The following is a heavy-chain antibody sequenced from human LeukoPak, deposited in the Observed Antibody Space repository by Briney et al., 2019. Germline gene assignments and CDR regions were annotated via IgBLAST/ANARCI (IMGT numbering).Heavy chain of an antibody. Sequence: GGSLRLSCAVSGLTVSRTYMSWVRQAPGKGLEWVSVIYSGGYTYYADSVRGRFTISRDNSKNTVYLQMNSLKTEDTAVYYCARAQGSSAYYCDHWGQGALVTASS. CDR1: GLTVSRTY. D-gene: IGHD3-16*01. J-gene: IGHJ4*02. CDR3: ARAQGSSAYYCDH. V-gene: IGHV3-66*02. CDR2: IYSGGYT.